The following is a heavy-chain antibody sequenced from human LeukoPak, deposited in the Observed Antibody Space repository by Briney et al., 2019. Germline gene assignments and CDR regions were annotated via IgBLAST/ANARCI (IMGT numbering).Heavy chain of an antibody. D-gene: IGHD5-24*01. CDR1: GYSFTSYW. V-gene: IGHV5-51*01. CDR2: IYPGDSDT. Sequence: GESLKISCKGSGYSFTSYWIGWVRPMPGKGLEWMGIIYPGDSDTRYSPSFQGQVTISADKSISTAYLQWSSLKASDTAMYYCARRTSRDGYMRAFDYWGQGTLVTVSS. J-gene: IGHJ4*02. CDR3: ARRTSRDGYMRAFDY.